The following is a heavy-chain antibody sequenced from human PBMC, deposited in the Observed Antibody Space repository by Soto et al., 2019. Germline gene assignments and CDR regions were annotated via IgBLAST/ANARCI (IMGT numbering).Heavy chain of an antibody. CDR1: GFTFSSYA. V-gene: IGHV3-23*01. Sequence: PGGSLRLSCAASGFTFSSYALSWVRQAPGKGLEWVSTISDRGTRTYYADSVKGRFTISRDDSKNTLYLQILSLRAEDTAVYYCARDSYTRYWGQGTLVTVSS. D-gene: IGHD4-4*01. J-gene: IGHJ4*02. CDR3: ARDSYTRY. CDR2: ISDRGTRT.